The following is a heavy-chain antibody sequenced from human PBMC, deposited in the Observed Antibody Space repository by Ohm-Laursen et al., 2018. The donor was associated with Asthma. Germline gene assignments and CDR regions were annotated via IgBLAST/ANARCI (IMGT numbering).Heavy chain of an antibody. CDR1: GFTFSSYG. CDR3: ARRDFSGGDPSAAFDI. CDR2: ISYDGSNK. Sequence: SLRLSCSVSGFTFSSYGMHWVRQAPGKGLEWVAVISYDGSNKYYADSVKGRFTISRDNSKNTLYMQMNSLRAEDTAVYYCARRDFSGGDPSAAFDIWGQGTMVTVSS. D-gene: IGHD2-21*02. J-gene: IGHJ3*02. V-gene: IGHV3-30*03.